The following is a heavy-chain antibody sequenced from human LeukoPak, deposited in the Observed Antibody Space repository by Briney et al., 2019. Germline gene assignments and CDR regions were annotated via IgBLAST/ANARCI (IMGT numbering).Heavy chain of an antibody. CDR3: AGHLTYYCDSSGYYI. D-gene: IGHD3-22*01. Sequence: GGSLRLSCAASGFTFSSYAMSWVRQAPGKGLEWVSAISGSGGSTYYADSVKGRFTISRDNSKNTLYLQMNSLRAEDTAVYYRAGHLTYYCDSSGYYIWGQGTLVTVSS. J-gene: IGHJ4*02. CDR2: ISGSGGST. V-gene: IGHV3-23*01. CDR1: GFTFSSYA.